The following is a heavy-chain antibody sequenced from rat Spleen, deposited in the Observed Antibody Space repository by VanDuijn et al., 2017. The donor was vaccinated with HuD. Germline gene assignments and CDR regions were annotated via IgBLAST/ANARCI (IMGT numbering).Heavy chain of an antibody. CDR1: GFSLTSYN. V-gene: IGHV2-30*01. CDR3: ARADYSTFILFDY. CDR2: MWTGGNT. D-gene: IGHD1-2*01. J-gene: IGHJ2*01. Sequence: QVQLKESGPGLVQPSQTLSLTCTVSGFSLTSYNVHWVRQPIGKGLEWLGVMWTGGNTDYNSALRSRLNIGMDTSKSQVFLKMNSLQSEDMATYYWARADYSTFILFDYWGQGVMVTVSS.